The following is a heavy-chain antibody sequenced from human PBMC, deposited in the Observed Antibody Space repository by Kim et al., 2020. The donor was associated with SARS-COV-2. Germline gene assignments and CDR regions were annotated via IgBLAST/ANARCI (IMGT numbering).Heavy chain of an antibody. V-gene: IGHV3-23*01. D-gene: IGHD3-22*01. J-gene: IGHJ4*02. CDR3: AKRMLSSSGNYYFDY. Sequence: ASGKGRFTISRDNSKNTLYLQMNSLRAEDTAVYYCAKRMLSSSGNYYFDYWGQGTLVTVSS.